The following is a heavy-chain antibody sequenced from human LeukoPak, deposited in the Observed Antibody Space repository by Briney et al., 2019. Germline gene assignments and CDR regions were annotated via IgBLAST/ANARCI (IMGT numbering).Heavy chain of an antibody. V-gene: IGHV1-69*13. Sequence: RRASVKLACKASEGTFSSYAISWVRQAPGQGLEWMGGIIPIFGTANYAQKFQGRVTITADESTSTAYMELSSLRSEDTAVYYCASQGSRYCSGGSCYPSRHYYYYYGMDVWGKGTTVTVSS. CDR1: EGTFSSYA. CDR3: ASQGSRYCSGGSCYPSRHYYYYYGMDV. D-gene: IGHD2-15*01. CDR2: IIPIFGTA. J-gene: IGHJ6*04.